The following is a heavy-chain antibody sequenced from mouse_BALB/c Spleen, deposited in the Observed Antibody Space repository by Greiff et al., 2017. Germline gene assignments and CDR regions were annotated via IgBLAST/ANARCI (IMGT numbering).Heavy chain of an antibody. V-gene: IGHV5-12-1*01. CDR3: ARNGYGSFYAMDY. J-gene: IGHJ4*01. CDR1: GFAFSSYD. CDR2: ISSGGGST. Sequence: EVHLVESGGGLVKPGGSLKLSCAASGFAFSSYDMSWVRQTPEKRLEWVAYISSGGGSTYYPDTVKGRFTISRDNAKNTLYLQLSSLKSEDTAMYYCARNGYGSFYAMDYWGQGTSVTVSS. D-gene: IGHD1-1*01.